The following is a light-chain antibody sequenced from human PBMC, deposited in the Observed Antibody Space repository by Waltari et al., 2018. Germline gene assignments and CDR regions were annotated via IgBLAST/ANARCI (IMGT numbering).Light chain of an antibody. Sequence: IVVTQSPLSLPVTPGEPASISCRSSQSLLHSNGYNYLDWYLQKPGQSPQLLIYLGSNRASGVPDRFSGSGSGTDFKLEISRVEAEDVGVYYCMQSLQALWTFGQGTKVEIK. CDR1: QSLLHSNGYNY. V-gene: IGKV2-28*01. CDR3: MQSLQALWT. J-gene: IGKJ1*01. CDR2: LGS.